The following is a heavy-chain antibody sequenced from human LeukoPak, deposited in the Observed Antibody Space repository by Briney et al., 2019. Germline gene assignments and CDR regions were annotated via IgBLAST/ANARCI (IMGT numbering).Heavy chain of an antibody. Sequence: PGGSLRLSCAASGFTFSSYSMNWVRQAPGKGLEWVSSISSSSSYIYYADSVKGRFTISRDNAKNSLYLQMNSLRAEDTAVYYCARGIVLMVYALFDYWGQGTLVTVSS. J-gene: IGHJ4*02. CDR3: ARGIVLMVYALFDY. D-gene: IGHD2-8*01. V-gene: IGHV3-21*01. CDR1: GFTFSSYS. CDR2: ISSSSSYI.